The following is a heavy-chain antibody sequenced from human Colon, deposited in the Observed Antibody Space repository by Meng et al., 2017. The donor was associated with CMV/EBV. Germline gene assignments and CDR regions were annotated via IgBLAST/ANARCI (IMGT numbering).Heavy chain of an antibody. J-gene: IGHJ6*02. V-gene: IGHV3-30-3*01. CDR2: ISYDGSNK. CDR3: ARDLGYDFWSGAFREKSIMDV. CDR1: GFTFSSYA. D-gene: IGHD3-3*01. Sequence: GGSLRLSCEASGFTFSSYAMHWVRQAPGKGLEWVAVISYDGSNKYYADSVKGRFTISRDNSKNTLYLQMNSLRAEDTAVYYCARDLGYDFWSGAFREKSIMDVWGQGTTVTVSS.